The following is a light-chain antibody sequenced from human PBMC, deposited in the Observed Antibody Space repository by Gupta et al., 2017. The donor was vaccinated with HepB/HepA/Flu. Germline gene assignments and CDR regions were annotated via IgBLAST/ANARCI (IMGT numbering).Light chain of an antibody. J-gene: IGKJ1*01. Sequence: DIQMTHSPFSLSASVGDRVTITCRASQNIYTYLNWYQQKPGKAPKLLIYAASTLQSGVPSRFSGSGSGTYFALTISRLQREDIATYCCQQQDSSPWTFGQGTKVEVK. CDR2: AAS. CDR3: QQQDSSPWT. V-gene: IGKV1-39*01. CDR1: QNIYTY.